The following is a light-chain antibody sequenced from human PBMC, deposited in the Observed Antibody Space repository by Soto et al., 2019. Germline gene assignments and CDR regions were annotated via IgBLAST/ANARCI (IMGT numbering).Light chain of an antibody. CDR1: QSVSSY. Sequence: EIVLTQSPATLSLSPGERATLSCRASQSVSSYFAWYQQKPGQAPRLLIYDASNRATGIPARFSGSGSGTDFTLTISSLEPEDFAVYYCQQRSNWPVTFGQGTKVDNK. CDR2: DAS. CDR3: QQRSNWPVT. J-gene: IGKJ1*01. V-gene: IGKV3-11*01.